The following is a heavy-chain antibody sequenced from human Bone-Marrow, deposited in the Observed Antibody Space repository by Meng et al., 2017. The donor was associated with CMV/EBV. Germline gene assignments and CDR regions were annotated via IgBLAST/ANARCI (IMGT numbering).Heavy chain of an antibody. D-gene: IGHD1-26*01. CDR3: ASARVGATYYYYYYGMDV. J-gene: IGHJ6*02. CDR2: INPNSGGT. Sequence: ASAQVSCKASGYTFTGYYMQWVRQAPGQGLEWMGWINPNSGGTNYAQKFQGRVTMTRDTSISTAYMELSRLRSDDTAVYYCASARVGATYYYYYYGMDVWGQGTTVTVSS. CDR1: GYTFTGYY. V-gene: IGHV1-2*02.